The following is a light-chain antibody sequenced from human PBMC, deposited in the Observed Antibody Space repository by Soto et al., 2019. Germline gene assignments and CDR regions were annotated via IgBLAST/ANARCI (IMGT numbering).Light chain of an antibody. CDR1: QGIRSY. V-gene: IGKV1-9*01. J-gene: IGKJ2*01. Sequence: DIQLTQSPSFLSASVGDRVTITCRASQGIRSYLAWYQQKPGKAPKVLIYAASTLQSGVPSRFSGSGSGTEFTRTISSLQPEDFATYYCQQLNSYPRTFGQGTKLEIK. CDR2: AAS. CDR3: QQLNSYPRT.